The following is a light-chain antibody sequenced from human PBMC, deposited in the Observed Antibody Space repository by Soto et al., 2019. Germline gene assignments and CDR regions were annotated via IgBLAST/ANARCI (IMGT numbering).Light chain of an antibody. CDR2: AAS. V-gene: IGKV1-39*01. CDR1: QSISSY. CDR3: KRGYRPRYT. J-gene: IGKJ2*01. Sequence: DIQMTQSPSSLSASVGDRVTITCRASQSISSYLNWYQQKPGKAPKLLIYAASSLQSGVPSRFSGSESGTDFPFTFGSRQLEDFATNYFKRGYRPRYTFGQGTKLET.